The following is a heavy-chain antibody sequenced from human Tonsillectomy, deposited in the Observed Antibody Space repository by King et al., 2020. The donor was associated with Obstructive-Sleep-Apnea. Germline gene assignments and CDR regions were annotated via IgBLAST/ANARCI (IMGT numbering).Heavy chain of an antibody. D-gene: IGHD2-8*02. CDR1: GFTFNNYA. CDR2: IRGSGGTT. J-gene: IGHJ4*02. Sequence: VQLVESGGGLVQPGGSLRLSCAASGFTFNNYAMSWVRHAPGRGLEWVSAIRGSGGTTYYADSVRGRFTISRDNSKNTLHLQMNSLRADDTAVYYRAKDLGTAGFDYWGQGTLGTVSS. V-gene: IGHV3-23*04. CDR3: AKDLGTAGFDY.